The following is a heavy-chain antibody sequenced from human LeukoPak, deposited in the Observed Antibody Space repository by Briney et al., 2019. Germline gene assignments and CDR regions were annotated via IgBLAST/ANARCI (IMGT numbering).Heavy chain of an antibody. CDR1: GFTFSSYG. CDR2: ISYDGSNK. J-gene: IGHJ4*02. D-gene: IGHD2-2*02. V-gene: IGHV3-30*03. Sequence: PGRSLRLSCAASGFTFSSYGMHWVRQAPGKGLEWVAVISYDGSNKYYADSVKGRFTISRDNSKNTLYLQMNSLRAEDTAVYYCARDLGYCSSTSCYTADHFDYWGQGTLVTVSS. CDR3: ARDLGYCSSTSCYTADHFDY.